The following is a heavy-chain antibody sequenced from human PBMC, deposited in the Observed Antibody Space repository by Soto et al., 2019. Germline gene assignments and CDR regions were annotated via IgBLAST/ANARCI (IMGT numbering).Heavy chain of an antibody. V-gene: IGHV1-8*01. D-gene: IGHD2-2*01. CDR3: ARDSSTTNPV. CDR1: GYTFTDYD. J-gene: IGHJ3*01. CDR2: MNPNSGNT. Sequence: QVQLVQSGAEVRRPGTSVMVSCKTSGYTFTDYDINWVRQATGQGLEWMGWMNPNSGNTGYAQKFQGRVSMTRNTATSTAYMELSSLRSDDTAICYCARDSSTTNPVWGQGTMVTVSS.